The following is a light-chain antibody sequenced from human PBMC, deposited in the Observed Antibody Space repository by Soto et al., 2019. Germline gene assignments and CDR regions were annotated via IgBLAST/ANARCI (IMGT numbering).Light chain of an antibody. J-gene: IGKJ2*01. CDR3: QQTYITPST. Sequence: DIQMTQSPSSLSAYVGDRVTITCRASQSSRNYVNWYQQKPGKTPNLLIYAASSLQSGVPSRFSGSGSGTDFTLTISILQPDDFATYFCQQTYITPSTFGQGTKLEIK. CDR2: AAS. CDR1: QSSRNY. V-gene: IGKV1-39*01.